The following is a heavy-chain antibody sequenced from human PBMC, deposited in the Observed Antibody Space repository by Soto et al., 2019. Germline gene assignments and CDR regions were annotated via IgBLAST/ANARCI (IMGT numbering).Heavy chain of an antibody. J-gene: IGHJ4*02. CDR2: IYWDDDE. CDR1: GFSLTTTGVG. V-gene: IGHV2-5*02. Sequence: QISLKESGPALVKPTQTLTLTCSFSGFSLTTTGVGVGWIRQPPGKALEWLALIYWDDDERYNPSLKNRLTITKDTSKNLVVLTITNVDPVDTATYYCALGIAARPFDSWGQGTLVTVSS. CDR3: ALGIAARPFDS. D-gene: IGHD6-6*01.